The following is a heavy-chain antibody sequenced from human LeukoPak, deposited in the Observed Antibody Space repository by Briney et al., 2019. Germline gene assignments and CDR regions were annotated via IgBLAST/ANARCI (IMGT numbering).Heavy chain of an antibody. Sequence: GGSLRLSCAASGFTFSSYEMNWVRQAPGKGLEWVSYISSSGSTIYYADSVKGRFTISRDNAKNSLYLQMNSLRAEDTAVYHCARERRDGSYGLDYWGQGTLVTVSS. CDR2: ISSSGSTI. V-gene: IGHV3-48*03. D-gene: IGHD5-18*01. J-gene: IGHJ4*02. CDR1: GFTFSSYE. CDR3: ARERRDGSYGLDY.